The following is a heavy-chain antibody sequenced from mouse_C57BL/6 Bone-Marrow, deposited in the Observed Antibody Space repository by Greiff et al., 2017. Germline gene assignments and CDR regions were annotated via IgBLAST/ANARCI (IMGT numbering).Heavy chain of an antibody. D-gene: IGHD1-1*01. CDR2: IAPENGDT. Sequence: EVQLQQSGAELVRPGASVKLSCTASGFNIKDDYMPWVKQRPEQGLEWIGWIAPENGDTEYASKFQGKATITADTSYNTAYLQLSSLTSEDTAVYYSTTDYSGSSPWYFDVWGTGTTVTVSS. CDR1: GFNIKDDY. J-gene: IGHJ1*03. V-gene: IGHV14-4*01. CDR3: TTDYSGSSPWYFDV.